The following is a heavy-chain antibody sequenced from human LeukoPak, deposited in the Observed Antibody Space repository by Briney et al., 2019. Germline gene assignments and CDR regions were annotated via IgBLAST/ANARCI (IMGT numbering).Heavy chain of an antibody. CDR2: ISGDGHKK. CDR1: GFTFGDCP. Sequence: GESLRLSCATSGFTFGDCPMHWVRQVPGKGLEWVSLISGDGHKKHYVESVKGRFTISRDNSKSSLYLEMNSLTSDDTAVYYCAKERESDLWGLDHWGQGTLVTVSS. CDR3: AKERESDLWGLDH. D-gene: IGHD2-21*01. V-gene: IGHV3-43*01. J-gene: IGHJ4*02.